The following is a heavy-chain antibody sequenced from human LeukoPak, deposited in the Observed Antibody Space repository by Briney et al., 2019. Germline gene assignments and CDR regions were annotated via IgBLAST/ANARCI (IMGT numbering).Heavy chain of an antibody. Sequence: GRSLRLSCAASGFTFSSYAMHWVRQAPGKGLEWVAVISYDGSNKYYADSVKGRFTISRDNSKNTLYLQMNSLRAEDTAVYYCARDRHIVVVTANYYYYMDVWGKGTTVTVSS. CDR3: ARDRHIVVVTANYYYYMDV. D-gene: IGHD2-21*02. V-gene: IGHV3-30*01. CDR2: ISYDGSNK. CDR1: GFTFSSYA. J-gene: IGHJ6*03.